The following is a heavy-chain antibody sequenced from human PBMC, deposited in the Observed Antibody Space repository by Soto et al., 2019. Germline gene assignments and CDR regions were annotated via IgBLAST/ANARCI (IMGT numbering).Heavy chain of an antibody. CDR1: VCTANIYG. D-gene: IGHD2-8*02. CDR3: ARDHVILAAHDFFYGSAG. V-gene: IGHV3-7*03. J-gene: IGHJ6*02. CDR2: IPQDGVDG. Sequence: LRLSCELSVCTANIYGLISCRHSPAAVLQWVAKIPQDGVDGHYADSVKGRFTISRDNGKNSLYLQLNNLRAEDTAVYYFARDHVILAAHDFFYGSAGWGRGATVTVSS.